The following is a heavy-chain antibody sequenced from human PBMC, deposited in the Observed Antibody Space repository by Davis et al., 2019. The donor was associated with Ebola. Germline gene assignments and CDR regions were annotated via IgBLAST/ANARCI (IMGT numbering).Heavy chain of an antibody. CDR2: ISASGGST. Sequence: GGSLRLSCAASGFTFSSYAMSWVRQAPGKGLEWVSAISASGGSTYYADSVKGRFTISRDNSKNTLYLQMNSLRAEDTAVYYCARDNQGESILWWYAFDIWGQGTMVTVSS. V-gene: IGHV3-23*01. D-gene: IGHD2-21*01. CDR3: ARDNQGESILWWYAFDI. J-gene: IGHJ3*02. CDR1: GFTFSSYA.